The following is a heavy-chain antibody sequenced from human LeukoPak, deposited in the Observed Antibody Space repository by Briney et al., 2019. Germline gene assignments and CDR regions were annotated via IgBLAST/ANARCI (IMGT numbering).Heavy chain of an antibody. D-gene: IGHD3-10*01. CDR3: ASGERMARDQGDY. CDR1: GFTFSTYS. Sequence: PGGSLRLSCAASGFTFSTYSMNWVRQAPGKGLEWVSSISSSSSYIYYADSLKGRFTISRDNAKNSLYLQMNSLRAEDTAVYYCASGERMARDQGDYWGQGTLVTVSS. CDR2: ISSSSSYI. J-gene: IGHJ4*02. V-gene: IGHV3-21*01.